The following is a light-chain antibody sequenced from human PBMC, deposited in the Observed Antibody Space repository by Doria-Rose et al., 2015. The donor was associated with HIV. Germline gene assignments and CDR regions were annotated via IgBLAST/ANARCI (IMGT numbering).Light chain of an antibody. CDR2: AAS. Sequence: QSPSPLSSSIGDRVTITCRASQTVSTYLNWFQQEPGKAPKLLIYAASRLQSGVPSRFSGSGSGTDFTLTISGLQPGDFATYYCQQTYSSPPWTFGQGNQVEIK. J-gene: IGKJ1*01. CDR3: QQTYSSPPWT. CDR1: QTVSTY. V-gene: IGKV1-39*01.